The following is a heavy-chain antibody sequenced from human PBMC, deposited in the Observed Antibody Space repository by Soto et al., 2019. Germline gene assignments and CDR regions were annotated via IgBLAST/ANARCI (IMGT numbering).Heavy chain of an antibody. J-gene: IGHJ5*01. CDR2: ISYDGSNK. Sequence: QVQLVESGGGVVQPGRSLRLSCAASGFTFSSYAMHWVRQAPGKGLEWVAVISYDGSNKYYADSVKGRFTISRDNSKNAVYLQLNSLRAEDTAVYYCARDEYSGYDPMVWFDSWGQGTLVTVSS. CDR3: ARDEYSGYDPMVWFDS. V-gene: IGHV3-30-3*01. CDR1: GFTFSSYA. D-gene: IGHD5-12*01.